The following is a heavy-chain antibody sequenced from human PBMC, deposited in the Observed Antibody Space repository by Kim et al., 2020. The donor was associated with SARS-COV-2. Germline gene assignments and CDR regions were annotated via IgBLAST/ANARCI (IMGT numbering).Heavy chain of an antibody. J-gene: IGHJ4*02. Sequence: SVKVSCKASGGTFSSYAISWVRQAPGQGLEWMGRIIPILGIANYAQKFQGRVTITADKSTSTAYMELSSLRSEDTAVYYCARDFPFQLWILDYWGQGTL. CDR2: IIPILGIA. V-gene: IGHV1-69*04. CDR1: GGTFSSYA. CDR3: ARDFPFQLWILDY. D-gene: IGHD5-18*01.